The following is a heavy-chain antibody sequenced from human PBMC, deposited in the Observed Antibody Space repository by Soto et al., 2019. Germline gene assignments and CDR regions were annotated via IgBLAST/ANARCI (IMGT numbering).Heavy chain of an antibody. CDR1: QFTFSSYA. V-gene: IGHV3-23*01. D-gene: IGHD6-19*01. J-gene: IGHJ4*02. CDR2: ISARDTT. Sequence: GGSLRLSCAASQFTFSSYAMSWVRQAPGKGLEWVSTISARDTTYYADSVKGRFTISRDNSKNTLYLQMNSLRAEDTAVYYCAKDVGYSSGYYISDYWGQGTLVTVSS. CDR3: AKDVGYSSGYYISDY.